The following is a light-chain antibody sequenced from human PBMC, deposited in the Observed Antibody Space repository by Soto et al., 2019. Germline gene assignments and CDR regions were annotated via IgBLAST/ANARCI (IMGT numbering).Light chain of an antibody. J-gene: IGKJ1*01. CDR1: QTISSW. Sequence: DIQMTQSPSTLSGSVGDRVTITCRASQTISSWLAWYQQKPGKAPKLLIYKASTVKSGVPSRFSGSGSGTEFTLTISSLQHDDFATYYCQHYNSYSEAFGQGTKVALK. V-gene: IGKV1-5*03. CDR2: KAS. CDR3: QHYNSYSEA.